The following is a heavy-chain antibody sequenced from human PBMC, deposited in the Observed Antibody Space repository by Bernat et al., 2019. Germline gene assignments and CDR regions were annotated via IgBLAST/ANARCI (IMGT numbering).Heavy chain of an antibody. CDR2: FNPGTGST. D-gene: IGHD6-13*01. Sequence: QVQLVQSGAEVKKPGASVKVSCKASGYSFTNYYMHWVRQAPGQGLEWMGIFNPGTGSTTYAQKFQGRVTMTRDTSTSTVHMELSSLRSEDTAVYYCAVGYTASRGTYAFDIWGQGTMVTVSS. J-gene: IGHJ3*02. CDR1: GYSFTNYY. V-gene: IGHV1-46*01. CDR3: AVGYTASRGTYAFDI.